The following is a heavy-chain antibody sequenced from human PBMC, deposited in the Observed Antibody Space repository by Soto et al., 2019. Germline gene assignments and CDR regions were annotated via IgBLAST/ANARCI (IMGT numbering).Heavy chain of an antibody. CDR1: GFTFSSYG. J-gene: IGHJ4*02. D-gene: IGHD3-22*01. CDR3: AKGIVVVRGYYFNY. V-gene: IGHV3-30*18. Sequence: PGGSLRLSCAASGFTFSSYGMHWVRQAPGKGLEWVAVISYDGSNKYYADSVKGRFTISRDNSKNTLYLRMNSLRADDTAVYYCAKGIVVVRGYYFNYWGKGTLVTVSS. CDR2: ISYDGSNK.